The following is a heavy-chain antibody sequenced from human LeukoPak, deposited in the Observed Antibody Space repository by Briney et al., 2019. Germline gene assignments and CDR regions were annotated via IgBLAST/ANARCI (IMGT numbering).Heavy chain of an antibody. CDR1: GFTFDDYG. CDR3: ARDPDGSGSYYALYGMDV. Sequence: PGGSLRLSCAASGFTFDDYGMSWVRQAPGKGLEWVSGINWNGGSTGYADSVKGRFTISRDNAKNSPYLQMNSLRAEDTAVYYCARDPDGSGSYYALYGMDVWGQGTTVTVSS. CDR2: INWNGGST. J-gene: IGHJ6*02. D-gene: IGHD3-10*01. V-gene: IGHV3-20*04.